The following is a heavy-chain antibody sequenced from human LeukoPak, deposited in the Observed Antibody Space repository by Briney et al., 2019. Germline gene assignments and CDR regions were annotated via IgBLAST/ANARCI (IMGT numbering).Heavy chain of an antibody. D-gene: IGHD3-3*01. V-gene: IGHV3-21*01. CDR3: ARLGSGYFTFDY. J-gene: IGHJ4*02. CDR1: GFTFSSYS. CDR2: ISSSSSYI. Sequence: KPGGSLRLSCAASGFTFSSYSMNWVRQAPGKGLEWVSSISSSSSYIYYADSVKGRFTISRDNAKNSLYLQMNSLRAEDTAVYYCARLGSGYFTFDYWGQGTLVTVSS.